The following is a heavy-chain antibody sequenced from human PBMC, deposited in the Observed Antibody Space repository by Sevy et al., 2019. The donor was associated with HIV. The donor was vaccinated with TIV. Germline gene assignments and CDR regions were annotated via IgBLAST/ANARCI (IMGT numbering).Heavy chain of an antibody. D-gene: IGHD2-15*01. CDR1: GFTFSSYA. CDR3: ARDGSPTTYYGGTGTRWFDP. CDR2: ISYDGSNK. Sequence: GGSLRLSCAASGFTFSSYAMHWVRQAPGKGLEWVAVISYDGSNKYYADSVKGRFTISRDNSKNTLYLQMNSLRAEDTAVYYCARDGSPTTYYGGTGTRWFDPWGQGTLVTVSS. V-gene: IGHV3-30-3*01. J-gene: IGHJ5*02.